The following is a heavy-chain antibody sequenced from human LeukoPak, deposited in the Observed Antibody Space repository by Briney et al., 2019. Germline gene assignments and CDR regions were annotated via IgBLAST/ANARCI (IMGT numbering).Heavy chain of an antibody. J-gene: IGHJ4*02. Sequence: GGSLRLSCVASGFTFSKNWMHWARQAPGKGLVWVSRIQGDGSNTNYADSVRGRFSISRDNAKNTVYLQMNSLGAEDTAIYYCARGTSAGGPISPFDFWGQGTVVTVSS. CDR1: GFTFSKNW. V-gene: IGHV3-74*01. D-gene: IGHD6-13*01. CDR2: IQGDGSNT. CDR3: ARGTSAGGPISPFDF.